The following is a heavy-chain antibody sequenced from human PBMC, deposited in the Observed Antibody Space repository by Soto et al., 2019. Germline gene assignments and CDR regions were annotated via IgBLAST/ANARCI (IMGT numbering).Heavy chain of an antibody. D-gene: IGHD3-16*01. CDR2: LGTTGEE. J-gene: IGHJ6*02. CDR1: GFTFSNND. Sequence: EVQLVESGGGLVQPGGSRRLSCAASGFTFSNNDIHGVRQVPGKGREWVAALGTTGEEYYAGSVKGRFTISRDNAKNSLYLQMNSLRAEDTAVYYCARESRFPVGTAATVTFYYNAMDIWGQGTTVTVSS. CDR3: ARESRFPVGTAATVTFYYNAMDI. V-gene: IGHV3-13*01.